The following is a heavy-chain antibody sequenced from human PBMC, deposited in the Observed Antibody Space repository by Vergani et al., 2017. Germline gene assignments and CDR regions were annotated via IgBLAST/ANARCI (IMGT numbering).Heavy chain of an antibody. CDR3: ARLRLGIAAAGPGVALPDRDYYYYGMDV. CDR2: ISAYNGNT. CDR1: GYTFTSYG. V-gene: IGHV1-18*04. J-gene: IGHJ6*02. Sequence: QVQLVQSGAEVKKPGASVKVSCKASGYTFTSYGISWVRQAPGQGLEWMGWISAYNGNTNYAQKLQGRVTMTTDTSTSTAYMELRSLRSDDTAVYYCARLRLGIAAAGPGVALPDRDYYYYGMDVWGQGTTVTVSS. D-gene: IGHD6-13*01.